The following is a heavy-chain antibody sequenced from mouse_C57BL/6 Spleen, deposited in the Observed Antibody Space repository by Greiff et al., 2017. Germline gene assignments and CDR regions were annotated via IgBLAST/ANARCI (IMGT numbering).Heavy chain of an antibody. Sequence: QVQLQQSGPELVKPGASVKISCKASGYAFSSSWMNWVKQRPGKGLEWIGRIYPGDGDTNYNGKFKGKARLTADKSSSTAYMQLSSLTSEDSAVYLCASFVGYNAYFEYWGEGTTPTVSS. V-gene: IGHV1-82*01. CDR3: ASFVGYNAYFEY. J-gene: IGHJ2*01. D-gene: IGHD2-2*01. CDR1: GYAFSSSW. CDR2: IYPGDGDT.